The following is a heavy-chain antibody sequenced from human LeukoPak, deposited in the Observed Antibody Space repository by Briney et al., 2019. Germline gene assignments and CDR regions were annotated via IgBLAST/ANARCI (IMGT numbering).Heavy chain of an antibody. D-gene: IGHD6-13*01. J-gene: IGHJ6*02. V-gene: IGHV3-21*01. CDR1: GFTFSTYV. CDR2: ISSSGSYT. CDR3: ARMGTAAAAGMDYYYYYGMDV. Sequence: GGSLRPSCAASGFTFSTYVMNWVRQAPGKGLEWVSSISSSGSYTYYADSLKGRFTISRDNAKNSLYLQMSSLRAEDTAVYFCARMGTAAAAGMDYYYYYGMDVWGQGTTVTVSS.